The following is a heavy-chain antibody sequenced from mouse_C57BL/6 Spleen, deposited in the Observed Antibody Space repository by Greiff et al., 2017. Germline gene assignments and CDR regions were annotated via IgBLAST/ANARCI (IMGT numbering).Heavy chain of an antibody. V-gene: IGHV1-81*01. CDR1: GYTFTSYG. CDR3: ARRSQATFAY. D-gene: IGHD3-2*02. Sequence: VQLQRSGAELARPGASVKLSCKASGYTFTSYGISWVKQRTGQGLEWIGEIYPRSGNTYYNEKFKGKATLTADKSSSTAYMELRSLTSEDSAVYFCARRSQATFAYWGQGTLVTVSA. CDR2: IYPRSGNT. J-gene: IGHJ3*01.